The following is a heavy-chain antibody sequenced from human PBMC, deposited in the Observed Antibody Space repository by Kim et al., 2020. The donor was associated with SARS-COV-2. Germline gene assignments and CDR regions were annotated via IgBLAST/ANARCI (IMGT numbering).Heavy chain of an antibody. CDR2: IYPGNSDT. D-gene: IGHD1-26*01. CDR1: GYSFTTYW. J-gene: IGHJ4*02. Sequence: GESLKISCEGSGYSFTTYWIAWVRQMPGKGLDWMGIIYPGNSDTRYSPAFQGQVTFSVDKSISTAYLQWSSLQASDTAVYYCARQVNSRYYFDYWGPGTLVTVSS. V-gene: IGHV5-51*01. CDR3: ARQVNSRYYFDY.